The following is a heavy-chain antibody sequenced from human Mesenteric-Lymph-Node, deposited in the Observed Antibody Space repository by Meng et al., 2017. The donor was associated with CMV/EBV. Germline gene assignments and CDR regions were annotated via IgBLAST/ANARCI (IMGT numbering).Heavy chain of an antibody. D-gene: IGHD3-9*01. CDR1: GGSFSGYY. CDR2: INHSGST. Sequence: QVQLQQWGAGLLKPSETLSGTCAVYGGSFSGYYWNWIRQSPEKGLEWIGEINHSGSTTYNPSFTSRIIISVDTSTNQISLNMSSVTAADTAVYYCARGSSYDILTGYFDYWGQGALVTVSS. CDR3: ARGSSYDILTGYFDY. V-gene: IGHV4-34*02. J-gene: IGHJ4*02.